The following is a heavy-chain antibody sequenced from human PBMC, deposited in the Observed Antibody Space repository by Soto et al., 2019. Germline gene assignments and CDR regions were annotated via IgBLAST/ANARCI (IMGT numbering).Heavy chain of an antibody. Sequence: QVQLVQSGAAVKKPASSVKVSCKASGGTFSSYSINWVRQAPGQGLEWMGEFISIFGTANYAQKFQGRITITADESTSTAYMELSSLRSEDTAVYYCARDGGRHAGGIDYWGQGPLVNVSS. D-gene: IGHD1-26*01. CDR3: ARDGGRHAGGIDY. CDR1: GGTFSSYS. CDR2: FISIFGTA. V-gene: IGHV1-69*01. J-gene: IGHJ4*02.